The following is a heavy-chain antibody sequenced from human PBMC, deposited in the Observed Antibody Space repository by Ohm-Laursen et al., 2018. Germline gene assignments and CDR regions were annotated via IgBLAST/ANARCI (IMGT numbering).Heavy chain of an antibody. CDR2: SSSSGSNS. V-gene: IGHV3-48*03. D-gene: IGHD6-13*01. J-gene: IGHJ4*02. Sequence: SLRLSCTASGFTFSSYEMNWVRQAPGKGLEWIAFSSSSGSNSYYADSVRGRFTISRDNAKNSLYLQMNSLRAEDTAVYYCARDGYPFDLWGQGTLVTVSS. CDR1: GFTFSSYE. CDR3: ARDGYPFDL.